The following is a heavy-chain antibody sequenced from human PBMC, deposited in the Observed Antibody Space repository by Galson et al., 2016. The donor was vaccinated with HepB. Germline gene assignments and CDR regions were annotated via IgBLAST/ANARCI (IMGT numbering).Heavy chain of an antibody. J-gene: IGHJ6*02. Sequence: SVKVSCKVSGYTLIQLSMHWVRQAHGKGLEWMGGFNPETGETVYSPKFQGRVSVTEAASANTVYMELYSLTSDDTAVYYCATDTPMVRGFHVNYDYYVLDVWGPGTTVTVSS. V-gene: IGHV1-24*01. CDR1: GYTLIQLS. CDR2: FNPETGET. D-gene: IGHD4/OR15-4a*01. CDR3: ATDTPMVRGFHVNYDYYVLDV.